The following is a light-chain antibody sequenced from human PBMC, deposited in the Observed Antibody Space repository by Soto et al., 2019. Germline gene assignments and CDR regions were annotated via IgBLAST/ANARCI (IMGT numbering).Light chain of an antibody. CDR3: QQYDNYPLT. J-gene: IGKJ4*01. Sequence: EIVMTQSPATLSVSPGERATLSCMASQSVSSNVAWYQQRPGQAPRLLIYRASTRATGIPARFSGSGSGTEFTLTISSLQPDDFATYYCQQYDNYPLTFGGGTKVDIK. V-gene: IGKV3-15*01. CDR2: RAS. CDR1: QSVSSN.